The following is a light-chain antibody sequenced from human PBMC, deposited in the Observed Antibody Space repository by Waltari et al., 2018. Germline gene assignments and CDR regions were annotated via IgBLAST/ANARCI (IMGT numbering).Light chain of an antibody. J-gene: IGLJ3*02. CDR1: ASNVGTKR. CDR3: ASWDDSLKVWI. Sequence: QSLLSQPPSASGTPGQRVTISCSGSASNVGTKRGNWFQQHPRTAPKLLIHSDTQRPSGVPYRFPGSKSGTTASLAIGGLQSDDEAEYYCASWDDSLKVWIFGGGTRLTVL. CDR2: SDT. V-gene: IGLV1-44*01.